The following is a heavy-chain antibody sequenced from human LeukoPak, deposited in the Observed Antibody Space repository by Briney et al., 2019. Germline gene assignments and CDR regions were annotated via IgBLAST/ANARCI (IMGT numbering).Heavy chain of an antibody. CDR2: IYTSGSI. CDR1: GGSISSYY. Sequence: SETLSLTCTVSGGSISSYYWSWIRQPAGKGLEWIGRIYTSGSINYNPSLKSRVTMTVDTSKNQFSLKLSSVTAADTAVYYCARFSGSYYLYYFDYWGQGTLVTVSS. CDR3: ARFSGSYYLYYFDY. J-gene: IGHJ4*02. V-gene: IGHV4-4*07. D-gene: IGHD1-26*01.